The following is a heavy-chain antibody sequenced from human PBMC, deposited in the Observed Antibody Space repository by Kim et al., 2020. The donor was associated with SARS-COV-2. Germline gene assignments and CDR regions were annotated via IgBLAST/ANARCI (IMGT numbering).Heavy chain of an antibody. CDR3: TREPSDYYDSSGGVDY. Sequence: GGSLRLSCTASGFTFGDYAMSWFRQAPGKGLEWVGFIRSKAYGGTTEYAASVKGRFTISRDDSKSIAYLQMNSLKTEDTAVYYCTREPSDYYDSSGGVDYWGQGTLVTVSS. D-gene: IGHD3-22*01. CDR1: GFTFGDYA. J-gene: IGHJ4*02. CDR2: IRSKAYGGTT. V-gene: IGHV3-49*03.